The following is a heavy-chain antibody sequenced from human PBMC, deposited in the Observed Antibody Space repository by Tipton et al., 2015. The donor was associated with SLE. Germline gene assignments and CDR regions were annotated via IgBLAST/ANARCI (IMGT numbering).Heavy chain of an antibody. CDR1: GGSISSYY. D-gene: IGHD2-15*01. Sequence: TLSLTCTVSGGSISSYYWSWIRQPPGKGLEWIGYIYYSGSTNYNPSLKSRVTISVDTSKNHFSLKLSSVTAADTAVYYCARHPRGDYCSGGSCPDWYFDLWGRGTLVTVSS. CDR2: IYYSGST. V-gene: IGHV4-59*08. CDR3: ARHPRGDYCSGGSCPDWYFDL. J-gene: IGHJ2*01.